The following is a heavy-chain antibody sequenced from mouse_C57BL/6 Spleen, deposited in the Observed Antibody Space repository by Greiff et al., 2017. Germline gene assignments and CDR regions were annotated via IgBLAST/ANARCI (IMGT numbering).Heavy chain of an antibody. CDR1: GYSFTGYF. J-gene: IGHJ3*01. CDR2: INPYNGDT. CDR3: SRSDYYGSRGFAY. V-gene: IGHV1-20*01. D-gene: IGHD1-1*01. Sequence: EVQLQQSGPELVKPGDSVKISCKASGYSFTGYFMNWVMQSHGKSLEWIGRINPYNGDTFYNQKFKGKATLTVDKSSSTAHMELRSLTSEDSAVYYFSRSDYYGSRGFAYWGQGTLVTVSA.